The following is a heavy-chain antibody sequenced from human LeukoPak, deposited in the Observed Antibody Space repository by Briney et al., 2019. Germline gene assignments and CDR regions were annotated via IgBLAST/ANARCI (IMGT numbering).Heavy chain of an antibody. V-gene: IGHV1-2*02. CDR1: GYTFTGYY. CDR3: ARGDIIVASPYYFDY. J-gene: IGHJ4*02. D-gene: IGHD2-15*01. CDR2: INPNSGGT. Sequence: ASVKVSCKASGYTFTGYYMHWVRQAPGQGLEWMGWINPNSGGTNYAQKFQGRVTMTRDTSISTAYMELSRLRSDDTAVYYCARGDIIVASPYYFDYWGQGTLVTVSS.